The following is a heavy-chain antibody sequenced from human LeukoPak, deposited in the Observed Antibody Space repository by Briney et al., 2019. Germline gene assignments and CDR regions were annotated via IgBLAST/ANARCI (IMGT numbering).Heavy chain of an antibody. J-gene: IGHJ4*02. CDR3: ARQKDDYSNRRDDY. Sequence: SETLSLTCTVSGGSISSSSYYWGWIRQPPGKGLEWIGSIYYSGSTYYNPSLKSRVTISVDTSKNHFSLKLSSVTAADTAVYYCARQKDDYSNRRDDYWGQGTLITVSS. CDR2: IYYSGST. D-gene: IGHD4-11*01. V-gene: IGHV4-39*01. CDR1: GGSISSSSYY.